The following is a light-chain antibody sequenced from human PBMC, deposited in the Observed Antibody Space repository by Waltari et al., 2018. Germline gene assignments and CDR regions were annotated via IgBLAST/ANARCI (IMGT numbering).Light chain of an antibody. J-gene: IGKJ4*01. V-gene: IGKV2-28*01. CDR3: MQALQTPSLT. CDR2: LGS. CDR1: QGISSY. Sequence: MTQSPSSFPASTGDSVTITCRASQGISSYLAWYLQKPGQSPQLLIYLGSNRASGVPDRFSGSGSGTDFTLKISRVEAEDVGVYYCMQALQTPSLTFGGGTKVEIK.